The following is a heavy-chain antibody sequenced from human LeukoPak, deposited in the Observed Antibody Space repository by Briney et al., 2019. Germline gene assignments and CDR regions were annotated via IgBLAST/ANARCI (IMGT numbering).Heavy chain of an antibody. CDR3: ARVGGSIIWAAYFDF. V-gene: IGHV1-2*02. J-gene: IGHJ4*02. CDR1: PYTLTASY. Sequence: GSLCASPMPSPYTLTASYIYAVPQAPGQGLEWMGWLIPSRGVTAYAQTFQGRVTMTMDTTIRTAYMALSRLKADETAVYYCARVGGSIIWAAYFDFWGQGTLVTVTS. D-gene: IGHD6-13*01. CDR2: LIPSRGVT.